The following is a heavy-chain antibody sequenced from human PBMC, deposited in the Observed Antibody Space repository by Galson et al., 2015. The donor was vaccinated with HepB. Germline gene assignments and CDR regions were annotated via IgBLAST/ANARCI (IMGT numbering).Heavy chain of an antibody. CDR2: ISYVGSNK. Sequence: SLRLSCAASGFTFSSYAMHWVRQAPGKGLEWVAVISYVGSNKYYADSVKGRFTISRDNSKNTLYLQMNSLRAEDTAVYYCARDSIRGYSSSSLRLDYWGQGTLVTVSS. D-gene: IGHD6-6*01. CDR1: GFTFSSYA. J-gene: IGHJ4*02. V-gene: IGHV3-30*04. CDR3: ARDSIRGYSSSSLRLDY.